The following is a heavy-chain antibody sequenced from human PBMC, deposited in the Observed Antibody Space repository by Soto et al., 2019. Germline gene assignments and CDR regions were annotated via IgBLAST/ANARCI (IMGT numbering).Heavy chain of an antibody. V-gene: IGHV1-2*02. CDR2: INPDSGAT. CDR1: GYSFTGYY. J-gene: IGHJ4*02. CDR3: ARGDYGTGGYPFPYFDY. D-gene: IGHD2-8*02. Sequence: ASVKVSCKASGYSFTGYYIHWVRQAPGQGLEWMGWINPDSGATSYAQNFQGRVTLTSDTSISTAPMDLTSLTSDDTAVYYCARGDYGTGGYPFPYFDYWGQGTLVTVSS.